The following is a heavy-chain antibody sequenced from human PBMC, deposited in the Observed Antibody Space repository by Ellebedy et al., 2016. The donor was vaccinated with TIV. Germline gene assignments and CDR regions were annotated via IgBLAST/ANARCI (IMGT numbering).Heavy chain of an antibody. J-gene: IGHJ4*02. D-gene: IGHD3-10*01. Sequence: SQTLSLTCXISGDSVSRKSAAWNWIRQSPSRGLEWLGRTYYRSKWYNDYAVSVKSRITINPETSKNQFSLHLNSVTPEDTAVYYCARDHYYGSGSQNLDYWGQGTLVTVSS. CDR3: ARDHYYGSGSQNLDY. CDR1: GDSVSRKSAA. V-gene: IGHV6-1*01. CDR2: TYYRSKWYN.